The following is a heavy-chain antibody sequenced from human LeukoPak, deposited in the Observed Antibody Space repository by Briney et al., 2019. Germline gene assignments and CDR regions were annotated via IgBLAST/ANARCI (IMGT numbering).Heavy chain of an antibody. CDR1: GYTFTGYY. Sequence: ASVKVSCKASGYTFTGYYMHWVRQAPGQGLEWMGWINPNSGGTNYAQKFQGRVTMTRDTYISTAYMELSRLRSDDTAVYYCARPDRYCSGGSCYAVDYYYYGMDVWGQGTTVTVSS. V-gene: IGHV1-2*02. CDR3: ARPDRYCSGGSCYAVDYYYYGMDV. D-gene: IGHD2-15*01. CDR2: INPNSGGT. J-gene: IGHJ6*02.